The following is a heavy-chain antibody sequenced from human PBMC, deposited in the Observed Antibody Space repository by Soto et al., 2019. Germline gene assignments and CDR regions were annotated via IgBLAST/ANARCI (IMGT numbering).Heavy chain of an antibody. Sequence: GSVKVSCKTSGYSFTGYYIHWVRQAPGQGLEWMGWINPNSGATNYAQKFQGRVTMTGDTSISTAYMELKRLRSDDTAVYYCAREFYYDSSGYSNWFDPWGQGTLVTVSS. V-gene: IGHV1-2*02. CDR1: GYSFTGYY. CDR2: INPNSGAT. CDR3: AREFYYDSSGYSNWFDP. J-gene: IGHJ5*02. D-gene: IGHD3-22*01.